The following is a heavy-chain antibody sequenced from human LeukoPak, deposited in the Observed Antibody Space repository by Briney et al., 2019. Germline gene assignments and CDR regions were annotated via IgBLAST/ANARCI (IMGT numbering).Heavy chain of an antibody. V-gene: IGHV3-74*01. J-gene: IGHJ6*02. CDR2: INGDGTST. CDR1: GFTFSNYW. CDR3: ARERPYGLGTRGMDV. Sequence: PGGSLRLSCAGSGFTFSNYWMHWVRQAPGKGLVWVAFINGDGTSTNYADSVKGRFSISRHNSKYTLYLQMNSLRAEDTAIYYCARERPYGLGTRGMDVWGQGTTVTVSS. D-gene: IGHD3-10*01.